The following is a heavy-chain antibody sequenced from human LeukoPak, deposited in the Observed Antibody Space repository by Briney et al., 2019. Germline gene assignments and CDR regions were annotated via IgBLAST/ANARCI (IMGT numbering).Heavy chain of an antibody. V-gene: IGHV4-34*01. Sequence: SETLSLTCAIYGGSFSGYYWSWIRQPPGKGLEWIGEINHSGSTNYNPSLKSRVTISVDTSKNQFSLKLSSVTAADTAVYYCARFIWFGEFVFDYWGQGTLVTVSS. CDR2: INHSGST. J-gene: IGHJ4*02. CDR1: GGSFSGYY. CDR3: ARFIWFGEFVFDY. D-gene: IGHD3-10*01.